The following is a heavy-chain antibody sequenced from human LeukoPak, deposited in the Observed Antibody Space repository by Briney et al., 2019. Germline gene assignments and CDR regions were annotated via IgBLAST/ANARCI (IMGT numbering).Heavy chain of an antibody. CDR2: IIPIFGTA. CDR3: ARDRPLGYCSGGSCYVPSYGMDV. V-gene: IGHV1-69*13. CDR1: GGTFSSYA. J-gene: IGHJ6*02. Sequence: ASVKVSCKASGGTFSSYAISWVRQAPGQGLEWMGGIIPIFGTANYAQKFQGRVTITADESTSTAYMELSSLRSEDTAVYYCARDRPLGYCSGGSCYVPSYGMDVWGQGTTVTVSS. D-gene: IGHD2-15*01.